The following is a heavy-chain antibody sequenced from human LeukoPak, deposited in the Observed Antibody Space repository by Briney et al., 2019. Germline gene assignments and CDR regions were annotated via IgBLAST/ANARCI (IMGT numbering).Heavy chain of an antibody. D-gene: IGHD5-24*01. CDR1: GFTFSSYW. V-gene: IGHV3-23*01. J-gene: IGHJ4*02. Sequence: QPGGSLRLSCAASGFTFSSYWMTWVRQAPGKGLEWVSAISGSGGSTYYADSVKGRFTISRDNSKNTLYLQMNSLRAEDTAVYYCANIGDGYNFDYWGQGTLVTVSS. CDR3: ANIGDGYNFDY. CDR2: ISGSGGST.